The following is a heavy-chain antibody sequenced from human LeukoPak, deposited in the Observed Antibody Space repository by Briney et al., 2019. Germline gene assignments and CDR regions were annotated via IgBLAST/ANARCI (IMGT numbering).Heavy chain of an antibody. CDR2: ITSDGSST. J-gene: IGHJ5*02. D-gene: IGHD1-26*01. V-gene: IGHV3-74*03. CDR3: ARAGSGRSPDWFDP. Sequence: GGSLRLSCAASGFTFSNTWMHWVRQPPGKGLVWVARITSDGSSTTYAESVKGRFTISRDNAKNTLYLQMNSLRAEDTAVYYCARAGSGRSPDWFDPWGQGTLVTVSS. CDR1: GFTFSNTW.